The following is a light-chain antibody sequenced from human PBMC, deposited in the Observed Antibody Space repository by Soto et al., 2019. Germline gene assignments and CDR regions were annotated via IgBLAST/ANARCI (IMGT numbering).Light chain of an antibody. CDR1: SSDVGAYYYNY. J-gene: IGLJ1*01. V-gene: IGLV2-8*01. CDR2: EVK. Sequence: QSALTQPPSASGSPGQSVIISCTGTSSDVGAYYYNYVSWYQQHPGKAPKLLIYEVKKRPSGVPDRFSGSKSGNTASLTVSGLQAEDEADYYCSSFGGNEYPYVFGSGTKVTVL. CDR3: SSFGGNEYPYV.